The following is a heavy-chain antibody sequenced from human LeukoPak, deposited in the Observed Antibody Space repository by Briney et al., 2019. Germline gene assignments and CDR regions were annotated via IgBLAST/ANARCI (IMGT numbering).Heavy chain of an antibody. CDR2: IYYSGIT. D-gene: IGHD1-7*01. Sequence: PSETLSLTCTVSGGSINNYYWSWIRQPPGRGLEWIGYIYYSGITDYNPSLKSRVTISIDTSKNQFSLKLSSVTAADTAVYYCARDQEDNWNYESFDPWGQGTLVTVSS. CDR1: GGSINNYY. J-gene: IGHJ5*02. CDR3: ARDQEDNWNYESFDP. V-gene: IGHV4-59*01.